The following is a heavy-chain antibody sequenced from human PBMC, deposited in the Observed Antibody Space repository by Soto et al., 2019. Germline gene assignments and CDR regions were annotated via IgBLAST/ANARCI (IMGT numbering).Heavy chain of an antibody. Sequence: ASVKVSCKASGYTFTGYYMHWVRQAPGQGLEWMGWINPNSGGTNYAQKFQGRVTMTRDTSISTAYMELSRLRSDDTAVYYCARIASIAARLFDYWGQGTLVTVSS. CDR3: ARIASIAARLFDY. CDR2: INPNSGGT. J-gene: IGHJ4*02. CDR1: GYTFTGYY. D-gene: IGHD6-6*01. V-gene: IGHV1-2*02.